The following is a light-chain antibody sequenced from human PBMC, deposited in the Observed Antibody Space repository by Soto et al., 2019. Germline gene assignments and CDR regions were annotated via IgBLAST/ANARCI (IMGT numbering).Light chain of an antibody. CDR1: QSVRSNY. V-gene: IGKV3-20*01. CDR3: QQYGRSPLT. CDR2: DAS. Sequence: EIVLTQSPDTLSLSPGERATLSCRASQSVRSNYLAWYQQKPGQAPRFLIYDASSRATGIPDRFSGSGSGTDCTLTISRLEPDDFAVYYGQQYGRSPLTFGGGTKVEIK. J-gene: IGKJ4*01.